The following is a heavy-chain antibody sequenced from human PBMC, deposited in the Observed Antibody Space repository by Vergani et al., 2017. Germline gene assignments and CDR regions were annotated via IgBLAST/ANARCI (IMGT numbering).Heavy chain of an antibody. V-gene: IGHV3-30*03. Sequence: QVHLVESGGGVVQPGRSLRLSCVVSGFTSSYYGMHWVRQAPGKGLEWVAVISYDGTQKYYADSVKARFTISRDNSKSTLYLQRNSLRTEDTAVYYCATKSCGTPGCQIGYFREWGQGTLVTVSS. CDR3: ATKSCGTPGCQIGYFRE. J-gene: IGHJ1*01. CDR1: GFTSSYYG. D-gene: IGHD1-1*01. CDR2: ISYDGTQK.